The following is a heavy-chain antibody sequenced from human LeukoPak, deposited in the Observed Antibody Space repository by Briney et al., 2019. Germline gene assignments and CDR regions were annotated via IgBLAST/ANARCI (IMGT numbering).Heavy chain of an antibody. CDR1: GYTFTSYD. V-gene: IGHV1-8*01. Sequence: ASVKVSCKASGYTFTSYDINWVRQATGQGREWMGWMNPNSGNTGYAQKFQGRVTMTRNTSISTAYMELSSLRSEDTAVYYCARGSGYSYGYDAFDIWGQGTMVTVSS. CDR3: ARGSGYSYGYDAFDI. CDR2: MNPNSGNT. J-gene: IGHJ3*02. D-gene: IGHD5-18*01.